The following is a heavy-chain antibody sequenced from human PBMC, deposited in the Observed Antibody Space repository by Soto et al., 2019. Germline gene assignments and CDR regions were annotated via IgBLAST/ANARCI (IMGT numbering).Heavy chain of an antibody. D-gene: IGHD1-26*01. V-gene: IGHV3-23*01. Sequence: GGSLRLSCAASGFTFRSYAMSWVRQAPGKGLEWVSVISGSGGSTYYADSVKGRFIISRDNFKNTLYLQMDSLRAEDTAVYYCAKVGPSMGGARGGGEFDYWGQGTLVTVSS. J-gene: IGHJ4*02. CDR2: ISGSGGST. CDR1: GFTFRSYA. CDR3: AKVGPSMGGARGGGEFDY.